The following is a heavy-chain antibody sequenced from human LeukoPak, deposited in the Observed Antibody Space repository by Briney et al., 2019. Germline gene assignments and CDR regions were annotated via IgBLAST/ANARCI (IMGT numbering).Heavy chain of an antibody. V-gene: IGHV4-34*01. J-gene: IGHJ6*03. CDR2: INHSGST. Sequence: SETLSLTCAVYGGSFSGYYWSWIRQPPGKGLEWIGEINHSGSTNYNPSLKSRVTISVDTSKNQFSLKLSSVTAADTAVYYCAGGPEDIVVVPDAPGNYYRDVWGKGTTVTVSS. CDR3: AGGPEDIVVVPDAPGNYYRDV. CDR1: GGSFSGYY. D-gene: IGHD2-2*01.